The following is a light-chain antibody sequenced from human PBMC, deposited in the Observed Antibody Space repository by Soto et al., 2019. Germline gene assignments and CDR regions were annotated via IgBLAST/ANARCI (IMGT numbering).Light chain of an antibody. J-gene: IGKJ1*01. Sequence: AIQMTQSPSSLSASVGDRVTITCRASQGLRNDLAWYQQRPGKAPKLLIYSASSLQSGVPSRFSGSGSGTDFTLTISSLQPEDFATYYCLQDNSYPWTFGQGTKVDIK. CDR3: LQDNSYPWT. V-gene: IGKV1-6*02. CDR2: SAS. CDR1: QGLRND.